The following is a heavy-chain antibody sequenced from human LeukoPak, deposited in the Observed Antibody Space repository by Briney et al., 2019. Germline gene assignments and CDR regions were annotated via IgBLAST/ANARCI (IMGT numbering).Heavy chain of an antibody. V-gene: IGHV3-21*01. CDR3: ARGLYYDSSGYYLDS. CDR1: GFTFSSYS. Sequence: GGSLRLSCAASGFTFSSYSVNWVRQAPGKGLEWVSSISTTSSYIYYADSVKGRFTISRDNAKNSLFLQMNSLRAEDTAMYYRARGLYYDSSGYYLDSWGQGTLVTVSS. D-gene: IGHD3-22*01. CDR2: ISTTSSYI. J-gene: IGHJ4*02.